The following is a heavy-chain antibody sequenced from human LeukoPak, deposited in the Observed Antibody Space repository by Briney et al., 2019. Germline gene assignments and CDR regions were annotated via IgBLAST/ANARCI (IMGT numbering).Heavy chain of an antibody. Sequence: SETLSLTCTVSGGSISSYYXXXXXXXXXXXXXXXXXXYXSGSTXXXXXXXXXXXXXXDTSKXQFSLKLSSVTAADTAVYYCAREGRYGGNAYFDYWGQGTLVTVSS. J-gene: IGHJ4*02. CDR2: XYXSGST. D-gene: IGHD4-23*01. CDR3: AREGRYGGNAYFDY. V-gene: IGHV4-59*01. CDR1: GGSISSYY.